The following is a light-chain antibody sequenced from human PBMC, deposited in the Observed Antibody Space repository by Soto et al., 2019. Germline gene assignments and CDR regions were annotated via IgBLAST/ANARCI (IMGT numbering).Light chain of an antibody. CDR3: QNYYGVPLT. CDR2: AAS. Sequence: DIQMTQSPSSLSASVGDRVTITCRASQGMSNYLAWYQQKPGKVPKLLIYAASTLQSGVPSRFSGSGSGTDFTLTISSLQPEDVATYYCQNYYGVPLTFGGGTKVEIK. J-gene: IGKJ4*01. V-gene: IGKV1-27*01. CDR1: QGMSNY.